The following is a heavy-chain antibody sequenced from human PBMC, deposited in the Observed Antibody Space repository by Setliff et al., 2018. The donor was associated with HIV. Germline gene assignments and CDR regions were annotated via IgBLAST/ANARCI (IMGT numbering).Heavy chain of an antibody. D-gene: IGHD1-1*01. CDR3: ARQLSNSLEC. CDR1: GYTFSSDE. J-gene: IGHJ4*02. CDR2: MHPGSGNT. Sequence: ASVKVSCKASGYTFSSDEIGWVRHVTGQGFEWMGWMHPGSGNTGFAAKFQGRVTMTRDTSINTAYMELSGLRSDDTAVYYCARQLSNSLECWGQGTPVTVSS. V-gene: IGHV1-8*01.